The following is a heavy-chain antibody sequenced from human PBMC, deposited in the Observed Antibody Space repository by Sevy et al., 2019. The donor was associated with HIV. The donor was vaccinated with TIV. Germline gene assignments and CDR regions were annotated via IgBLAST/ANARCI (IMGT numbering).Heavy chain of an antibody. Sequence: GGSLRLSCAASTFTFNDYWMNWVRQAPGKGLEWVANINQHGSEKYFVDSVKGRFTISRDNAKNSLYLQMNSLRAEDTVGDFGAGWGGGLDVWGLGTTVTVSS. CDR2: INQHGSEK. CDR3: AGWGGGLDV. D-gene: IGHD3-10*01. J-gene: IGHJ6*02. CDR1: TFTFNDYW. V-gene: IGHV3-7*01.